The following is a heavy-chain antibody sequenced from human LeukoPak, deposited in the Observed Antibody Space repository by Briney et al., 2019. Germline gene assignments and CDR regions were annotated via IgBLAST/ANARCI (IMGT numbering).Heavy chain of an antibody. CDR2: INHSGST. D-gene: IGHD2-2*01. V-gene: IGHV4-34*01. Sequence: PSETLSLTCAVYGGSFSGYYWSWIRQPPGKGLEWSGEINHSGSTNYNPSLKSRVTISVDTSKNQFSLKLSSMTAADTAVYYCARTIVVVPAATRAFDIWGQGTMVTVSS. CDR1: GGSFSGYY. CDR3: ARTIVVVPAATRAFDI. J-gene: IGHJ3*02.